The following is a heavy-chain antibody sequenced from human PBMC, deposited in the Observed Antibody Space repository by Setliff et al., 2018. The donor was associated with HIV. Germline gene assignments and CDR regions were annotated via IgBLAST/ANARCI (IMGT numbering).Heavy chain of an antibody. CDR1: GGSISSSSYY. CDR3: ARGARALGGDAFDI. J-gene: IGHJ3*02. Sequence: TLSLTCTVSGGSISSSSYYWGWLRQPPGKGLEWIGSSYYSGSTYYNPSLKSRVIISVDTSKNQFSLKLSSVTAADTAVYYCARGARALGGDAFDIWGQGTMVTVSS. CDR2: SYYSGST. V-gene: IGHV4-39*07. D-gene: IGHD1-26*01.